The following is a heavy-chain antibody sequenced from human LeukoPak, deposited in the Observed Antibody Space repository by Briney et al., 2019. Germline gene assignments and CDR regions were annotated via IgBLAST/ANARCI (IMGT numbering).Heavy chain of an antibody. CDR2: INTNTGSP. Sequence: ASVKVSCKASGYTFATYALNWVRQAPGQGLEWMGWINTNTGSPTYAPGFTGRFVFSLDTSVSTAYLQISSLEAEDTAVYYCARDAWPLSFDYWGQGTLVTVSS. D-gene: IGHD3-16*02. V-gene: IGHV7-4-1*02. CDR3: ARDAWPLSFDY. CDR1: GYTFATYA. J-gene: IGHJ4*02.